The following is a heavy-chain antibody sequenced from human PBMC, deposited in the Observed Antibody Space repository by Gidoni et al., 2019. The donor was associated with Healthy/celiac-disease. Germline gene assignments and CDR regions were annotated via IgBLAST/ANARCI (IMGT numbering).Heavy chain of an antibody. CDR1: GYSISSGYY. CDR3: ARQAVAGTNWFDP. V-gene: IGHV4-38-2*02. J-gene: IGHJ5*02. D-gene: IGHD6-19*01. CDR2: IYHSGST. Sequence: QVQLQESGPGLVKPSETLSLTCTVSGYSISSGYYWGSIRQPPGKGLEWIGSIYHSGSTYYNPSLKSRVTISVDTSKNQFSLKLSSVTAADTAVYYCARQAVAGTNWFDPWGQGTLVTVSS.